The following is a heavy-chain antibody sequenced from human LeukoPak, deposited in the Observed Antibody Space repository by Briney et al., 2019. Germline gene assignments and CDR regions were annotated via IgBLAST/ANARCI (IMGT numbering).Heavy chain of an antibody. V-gene: IGHV5-51*01. D-gene: IGHD4-17*01. CDR2: IYPGDSDT. CDR3: ARPLYGDYVKTFGAFDI. Sequence: EEPLKISCKGSGYSFTSYWIGWVRQMPGKGLEWMGIIYPGDSDTRYSPSFQGQVTISADKSISTAYLQWSSLKASDTAMYYCARPLYGDYVKTFGAFDIWGQGTMVTVSS. J-gene: IGHJ3*02. CDR1: GYSFTSYW.